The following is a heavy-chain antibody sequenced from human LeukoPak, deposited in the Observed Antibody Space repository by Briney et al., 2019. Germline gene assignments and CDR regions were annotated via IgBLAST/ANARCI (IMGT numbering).Heavy chain of an antibody. V-gene: IGHV4-59*01. D-gene: IGHD5-18*01. Sequence: PSETLSLTCTVSGGSISSYYWSWIRQPLGKGLEWIGYIYYSGSTNYNPSLKSRVTISVDTSKNQFSLKLSSVTAADTAVYYCARVGYSYGWDFDYWGQGTLVTVSS. CDR1: GGSISSYY. J-gene: IGHJ4*02. CDR2: IYYSGST. CDR3: ARVGYSYGWDFDY.